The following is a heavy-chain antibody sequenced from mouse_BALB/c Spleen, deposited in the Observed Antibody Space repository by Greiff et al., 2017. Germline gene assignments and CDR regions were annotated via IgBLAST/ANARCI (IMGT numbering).Heavy chain of an antibody. V-gene: IGHV1-4*01. CDR3: ARDPYDYDWAWFAY. Sequence: VKLMESGAELARPGASVKMSCKASGYTFTSYTMHWVKQRPGQGLEWIGYINPSSGYTNYNQKFKDKATLTADKSSSTAYMQLSSLTSEDSAVYYCARDPYDYDWAWFAYWGQGTLVTVSA. CDR1: GYTFTSYT. J-gene: IGHJ3*01. D-gene: IGHD2-4*01. CDR2: INPSSGYT.